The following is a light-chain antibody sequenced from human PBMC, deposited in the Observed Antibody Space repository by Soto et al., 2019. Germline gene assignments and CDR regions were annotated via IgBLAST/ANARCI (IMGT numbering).Light chain of an antibody. J-gene: IGLJ1*01. CDR3: CSYAGSNNVV. CDR2: DVN. V-gene: IGLV2-11*01. CDR1: SSDVGGFNS. Sequence: QSALTQPRSVSGSPGQSVTISCTGTSSDVGGFNSVSWYQQHPGKAPKLMIYDVNKRPSGVPDRFSGSKSGSTASLTISGLQAEDEADYYCCSYAGSNNVVFGSGTKVTVL.